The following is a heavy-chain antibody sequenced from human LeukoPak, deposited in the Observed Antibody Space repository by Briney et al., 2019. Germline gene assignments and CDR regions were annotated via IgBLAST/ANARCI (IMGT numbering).Heavy chain of an antibody. J-gene: IGHJ4*02. CDR2: VHHSGST. CDR1: DFSISSGYH. Sequence: PSETLSLTCAVSDFSISSGYHWGWVRQPPGKGLECIGAVHHSGSTYYNPSLKSRVTMSTDTSKSQFSLKLSSVTAADTAVYYCARDRSYFIFDYWGQGTLVTVSS. CDR3: ARDRSYFIFDY. D-gene: IGHD3-10*01. V-gene: IGHV4-38-2*02.